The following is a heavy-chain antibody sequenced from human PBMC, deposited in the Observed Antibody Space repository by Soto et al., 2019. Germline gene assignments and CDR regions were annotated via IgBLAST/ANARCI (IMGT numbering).Heavy chain of an antibody. CDR1: GFTVSSNY. D-gene: IGHD3-10*01. CDR3: ARVITMVRGVIITVHYGMDV. V-gene: IGHV3-53*01. CDR2: IYSGGST. J-gene: IGHJ6*02. Sequence: GVSLRLSCAASGFTVSSNYMSWVRQAPGKGLEWVSVIYSGGSTYYADSVKGRFTISRDNSKNTLYLQMNSLRAEDTAVYYCARVITMVRGVIITVHYGMDVWGQGTTVTVSS.